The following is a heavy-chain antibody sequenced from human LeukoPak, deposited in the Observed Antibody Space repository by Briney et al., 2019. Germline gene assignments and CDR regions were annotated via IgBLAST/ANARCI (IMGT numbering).Heavy chain of an antibody. CDR3: ARGSGSDYDFWSGAYYYYYMDV. CDR1: GYTFTSYY. V-gene: IGHV1-46*01. CDR2: INPSGGST. D-gene: IGHD3-3*01. J-gene: IGHJ6*03. Sequence: ASVKVSCKASGYTFTSYYIHWVRQAPGQGLEWMGIINPSGGSTSYAQKFQGRVTMTTDTSMSTAYMELRSLRSDDTAVYYCARGSGSDYDFWSGAYYYYYMDVWGKGTTVTVSS.